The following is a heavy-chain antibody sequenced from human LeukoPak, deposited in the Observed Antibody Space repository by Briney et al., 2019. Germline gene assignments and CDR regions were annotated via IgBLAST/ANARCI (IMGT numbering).Heavy chain of an antibody. CDR1: GASISSGSYY. CDR2: IFYSGST. D-gene: IGHD3-3*01. J-gene: IGHJ4*02. CDR3: ASRYGRFGVVYFDY. V-gene: IGHV4-39*02. Sequence: PSETLSLICTVSGASISSGSYYWDWIRQPPGKGLEWIGSIFYSGSTFHNPSLKSRVPISVDTSKNHFSRKLNSMTAADTAVYYCASRYGRFGVVYFDYWGQGTLVTVSS.